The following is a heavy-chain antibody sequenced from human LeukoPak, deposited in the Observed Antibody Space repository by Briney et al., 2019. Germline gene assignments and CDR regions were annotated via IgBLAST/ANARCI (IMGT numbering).Heavy chain of an antibody. CDR2: IKQDGSEK. V-gene: IGHV3-7*01. CDR3: ARELEPDSNGYYYMDV. D-gene: IGHD1-1*01. CDR1: GFTFSSYW. J-gene: IGHJ6*03. Sequence: PGGSLRLSCAASGFTFSSYWMSWVRQAPGKGLEWVANIKQDGSEKYYVDSVKGRFTISRDNAKNSLYLQMNSLRADDTAVYYCARELEPDSNGYYYMDVWGKGTTVTVSS.